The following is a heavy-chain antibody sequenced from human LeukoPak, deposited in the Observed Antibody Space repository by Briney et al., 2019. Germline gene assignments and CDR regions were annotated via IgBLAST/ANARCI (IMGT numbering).Heavy chain of an antibody. CDR1: GFTFSSYA. CDR2: ISYDGSNK. Sequence: GGSLRLSCAASGFTFSSYAMRWVRQAPGKGLEWVAVISYDGSNKYYADSVKGRFTISRDNSKNTLYLQMNSLRAEDTAVYYCARENTPSGTPYDYVWGSRSPFDYWGQGTLVTVSS. V-gene: IGHV3-30*04. CDR3: ARENTPSGTPYDYVWGSRSPFDY. D-gene: IGHD3-16*01. J-gene: IGHJ4*02.